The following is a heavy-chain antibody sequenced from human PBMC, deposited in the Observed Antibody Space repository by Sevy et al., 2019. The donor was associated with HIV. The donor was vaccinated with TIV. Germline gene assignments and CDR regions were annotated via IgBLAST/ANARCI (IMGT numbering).Heavy chain of an antibody. CDR1: GFTFSSYA. J-gene: IGHJ6*02. Sequence: GGSLRLSCAASGFTFSSYAMHWVRQAPGKGLEWVAVISYDGSNKYYADSVKGRFTISRDNSKNTLYLQMNSLRAEDTAVYYCARELATVTKPYLEGYYYGMDVWGQGTTVTVSS. V-gene: IGHV3-30-3*01. CDR2: ISYDGSNK. D-gene: IGHD4-4*01. CDR3: ARELATVTKPYLEGYYYGMDV.